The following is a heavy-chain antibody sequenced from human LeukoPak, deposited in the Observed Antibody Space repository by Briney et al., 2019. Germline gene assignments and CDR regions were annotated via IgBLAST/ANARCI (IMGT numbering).Heavy chain of an antibody. CDR1: GFTVSRNY. Sequence: GGSLRLSCAASGFTVSRNYMSWVRQAPGKGLEWVSVIYSDGSTDYADSVKGRFTISRDNSKNTLYLQMNSLRAEDTAVYYCATANLWEPPRYWGQGTLVTVSS. CDR3: ATANLWEPPRY. D-gene: IGHD1-26*01. V-gene: IGHV3-53*01. CDR2: IYSDGST. J-gene: IGHJ4*02.